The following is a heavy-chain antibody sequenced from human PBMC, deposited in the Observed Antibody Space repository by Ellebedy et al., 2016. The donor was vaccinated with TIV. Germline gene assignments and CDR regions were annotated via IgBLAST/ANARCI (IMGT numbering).Heavy chain of an antibody. Sequence: SETLSLTXTVSGGSISSGGYYWRWIRQHPGKGLEWIGYIYYSGSTYYNPSLKSRVTISVDTSKNQFSLKLSSVTAADTAVYYCARGGGSYYSSHFVYWGQGTLVTVSS. D-gene: IGHD1-26*01. V-gene: IGHV4-31*03. J-gene: IGHJ4*02. CDR3: ARGGGSYYSSHFVY. CDR2: IYYSGST. CDR1: GGSISSGGYY.